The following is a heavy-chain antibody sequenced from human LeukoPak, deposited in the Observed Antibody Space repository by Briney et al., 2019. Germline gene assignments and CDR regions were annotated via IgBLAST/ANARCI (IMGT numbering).Heavy chain of an antibody. D-gene: IGHD3-10*01. CDR2: IKSTIDVGTT. V-gene: IGHV3-15*01. Sequence: GGSLRLSCAASGFTFSNAGMTWVRQAPGKGRKWVGRIKSTIDVGTTAYTGPAKVRFTIPRADSKNTLYLQMNSLKTEDTPVYNCATVLVWFGELLFDYWGQGTLVTVSS. CDR1: GFTFSNAG. J-gene: IGHJ4*02. CDR3: ATVLVWFGELLFDY.